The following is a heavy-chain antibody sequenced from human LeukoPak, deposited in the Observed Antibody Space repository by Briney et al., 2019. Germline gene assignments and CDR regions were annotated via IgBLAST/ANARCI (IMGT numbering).Heavy chain of an antibody. V-gene: IGHV4-59*01. CDR1: GGSISSYY. J-gene: IGHJ5*02. Sequence: NTSETLSLTCTVSGGSISSYYWSWIRQPPGKGLEWIGYIYYSGSTNYNPSLKSRVAISVDTSKNQFSLKLSSVTAADTAVYYCAREDYCSGGSCYRDLNWFDPWGQGTLVTVSS. CDR2: IYYSGST. CDR3: AREDYCSGGSCYRDLNWFDP. D-gene: IGHD2-15*01.